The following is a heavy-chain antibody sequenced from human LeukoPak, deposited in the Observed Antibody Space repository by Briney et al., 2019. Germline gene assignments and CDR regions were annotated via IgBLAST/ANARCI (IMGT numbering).Heavy chain of an antibody. V-gene: IGHV4-59*01. J-gene: IGHJ4*02. CDR2: IYYSGST. D-gene: IGHD3-22*01. CDR1: GGSISSYY. CDR3: ARDRDRLDY. Sequence: SETLSLTCTVSGGSISSYYWSWIRQPPGKGLEWIGYIYYSGSTNYNPSLKSRVTISVDTSKNQFSLKLSSVTAADTAVYHCARDRDRLDYWGQGTLVTVSS.